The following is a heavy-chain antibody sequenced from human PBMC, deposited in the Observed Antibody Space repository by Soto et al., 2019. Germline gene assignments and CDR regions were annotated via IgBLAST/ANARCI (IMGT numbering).Heavy chain of an antibody. V-gene: IGHV3-15*07. J-gene: IGHJ6*02. D-gene: IGHD2-15*01. CDR2: IKTRSEGEAT. Sequence: EVQLVESGGGLVKPGGSLRLSCAASDFSISNAWMNWVRQAPGKGLEWVGRIKTRSEGEATDYAAPLKDRFTISRDDSKNTLFLQMNSLKTEYTAVYYCTTGSVEGVWGQGAKVIVSS. CDR1: DFSISNAW. CDR3: TTGSVEGV.